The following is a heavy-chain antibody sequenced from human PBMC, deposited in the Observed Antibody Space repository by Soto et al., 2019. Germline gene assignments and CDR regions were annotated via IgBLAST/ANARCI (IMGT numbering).Heavy chain of an antibody. D-gene: IGHD3-10*01. CDR3: ARGQRGYYYYYGMDV. CDR1: GGSFSGYY. V-gene: IGHV4-34*01. J-gene: IGHJ6*02. Sequence: SETLSLTCAVYGGSFSGYYWSWIRQPPGKGLEWIGEINHSGSTNYNPSLKSRVTISVDTSKNQFSLKLSSVTAAGTAVYYCARGQRGYYYYYGMDVWGQGTTVTVSS. CDR2: INHSGST.